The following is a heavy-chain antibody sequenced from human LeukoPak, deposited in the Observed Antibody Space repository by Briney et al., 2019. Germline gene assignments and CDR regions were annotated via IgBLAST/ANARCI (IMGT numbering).Heavy chain of an antibody. CDR2: IYYSGST. Sequence: GSLRLSCAASGFTFSDYYMSWIRQPPGKGLEWIGSIYYSGSTYYNPSLKSRVTISVDTSKNQFSLKLSSVTAADTAVYYCAAVAGLGNAFDIWGQGTMVTVSS. CDR3: AAVAGLGNAFDI. CDR1: GFTFSDYY. J-gene: IGHJ3*02. D-gene: IGHD6-19*01. V-gene: IGHV4-38-2*01.